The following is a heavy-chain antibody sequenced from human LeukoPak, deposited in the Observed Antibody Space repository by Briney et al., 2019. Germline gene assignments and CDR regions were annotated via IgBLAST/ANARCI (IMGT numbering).Heavy chain of an antibody. D-gene: IGHD6-19*01. CDR1: GFTFSSYW. V-gene: IGHV3-7*01. CDR3: ASEGADGWYGDAFDI. J-gene: IGHJ3*02. CDR2: IKQDGSEK. Sequence: GGSLRLSCAASGFTFSSYWMSWVRQAPGKGLEWVANIKQDGSEKYYVDSVKGRFTIYRDNAKNSLYLQMNSLRAEDTAVYYCASEGADGWYGDAFDIWGQGTMVTVSS.